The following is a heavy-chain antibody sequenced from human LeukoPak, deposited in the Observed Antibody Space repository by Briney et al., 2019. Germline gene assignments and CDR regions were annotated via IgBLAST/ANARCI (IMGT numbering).Heavy chain of an antibody. D-gene: IGHD4-23*01. J-gene: IGHJ4*02. CDR1: GYSISSGNY. Sequence: PSETLSLTCTVPGYSISSGNYWRWIRQPPGKGREWIGNIYHSGTTYYNPSLKSRVTISVDTSKNQFSLKLSSVTAADTAMYYCARGYGGNVHYWGQGTLVTVSS. V-gene: IGHV4-38-2*02. CDR2: IYHSGTT. CDR3: ARGYGGNVHY.